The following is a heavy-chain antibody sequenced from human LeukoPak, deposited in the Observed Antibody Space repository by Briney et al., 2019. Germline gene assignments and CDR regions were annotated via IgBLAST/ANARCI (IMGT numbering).Heavy chain of an antibody. CDR3: ARQGLVLGYSSSLPDY. CDR2: IYYSGST. J-gene: IGHJ4*02. Sequence: PSETLSLTCTVSGGSISSSSYYWGWIRQPPGKGLEWIGSIYYSGSTYYNPSLKSRVTISVDTSKNQFSLKLSSVTAADTAVYYCARQGLVLGYSSSLPDYWGQGTLVTVSS. D-gene: IGHD6-13*01. CDR1: GGSISSSSYY. V-gene: IGHV4-39*01.